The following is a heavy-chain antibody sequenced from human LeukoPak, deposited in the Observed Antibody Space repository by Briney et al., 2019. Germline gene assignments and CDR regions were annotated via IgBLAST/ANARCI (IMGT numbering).Heavy chain of an antibody. V-gene: IGHV3-53*01. CDR2: IYSGGST. CDR3: ATVYSSSWYFNY. Sequence: GGSLRLSCAASGFTFSSSAMSWVRQAPGKGLEWVSVIYSGGSTYYADSVKGRFTISRDNSKNTLYLQMNSLRAEDTAVYYCATVYSSSWYFNYWGQGTLVTVSS. D-gene: IGHD6-13*01. CDR1: GFTFSSSA. J-gene: IGHJ4*02.